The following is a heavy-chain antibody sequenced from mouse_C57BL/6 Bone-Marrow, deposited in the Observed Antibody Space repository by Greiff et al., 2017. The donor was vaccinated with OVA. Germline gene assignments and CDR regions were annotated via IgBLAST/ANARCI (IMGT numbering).Heavy chain of an antibody. V-gene: IGHV1-80*01. D-gene: IGHD1-1*01. J-gene: IGHJ4*01. CDR3: ARSYYGPPYAMDY. CDR1: GYAFSSYW. Sequence: VQLQQSGAELVKPGASVKISCKASGYAFSSYWMNWVKQRPGQGLEWIGQIFPGDGDTNYNGKFKGKATLTADKSSSTAYMQLSSLTSEDSAVYFCARSYYGPPYAMDYWGQGTSVTVSS. CDR2: IFPGDGDT.